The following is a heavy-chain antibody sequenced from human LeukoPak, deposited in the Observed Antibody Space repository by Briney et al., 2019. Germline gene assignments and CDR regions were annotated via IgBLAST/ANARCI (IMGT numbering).Heavy chain of an antibody. CDR1: GNSISSGDYS. CDR2: IYTSGTI. J-gene: IGHJ4*02. CDR3: ARVSWTPHSSALPPYFDY. V-gene: IGHV4-61*02. Sequence: PSETLSLTCTVSGNSISSGDYSWSWIRQPAGTALEWIGRIYTSGTITYNPSLKSRVTMSVDTSKNQFSLKLSSVTAADTAVYYCARVSWTPHSSALPPYFDYWGQGTLVTVSS. D-gene: IGHD6-19*01.